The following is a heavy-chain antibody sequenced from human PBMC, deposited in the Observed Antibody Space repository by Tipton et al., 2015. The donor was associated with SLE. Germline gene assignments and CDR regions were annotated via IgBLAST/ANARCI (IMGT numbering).Heavy chain of an antibody. CDR2: IYYSGST. CDR3: ARDLTTVTNPAFDI. J-gene: IGHJ3*02. V-gene: IGHV4-59*11. Sequence: TLSLTCTVSGGSISSHYWSWIRQPPGRGLEWIGYIYYSGSTNYNPSLKSRVTISVDTSKNQFSLKLSSVTAADTAVYYCARDLTTVTNPAFDIWGQGTMVTVSS. CDR1: GGSISSHY. D-gene: IGHD4-17*01.